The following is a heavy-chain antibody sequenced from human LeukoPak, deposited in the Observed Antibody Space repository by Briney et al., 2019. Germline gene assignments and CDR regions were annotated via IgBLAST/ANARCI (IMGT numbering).Heavy chain of an antibody. V-gene: IGHV3-23*01. CDR2: ISGSGGST. J-gene: IGHJ4*02. D-gene: IGHD6-19*01. CDR3: AKDLYWSGYSSGFDY. CDR1: GFTFSSYA. Sequence: GGSLRLSCAASGFTFSSYAMSWVRQAPGKGPEWVSAISGSGGSTYYADSVKGRFTISRDNSKNTLYLQMNSLRAEDTAVYYCAKDLYWSGYSSGFDYWGQGTLVTVSS.